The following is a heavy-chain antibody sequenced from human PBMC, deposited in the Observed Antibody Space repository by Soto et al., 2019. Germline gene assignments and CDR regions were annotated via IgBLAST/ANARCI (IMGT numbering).Heavy chain of an antibody. CDR2: ISGSGDRT. J-gene: IGHJ4*02. V-gene: IGHV3-23*01. Sequence: GSLRLSCAASGFIFSNYGMSWVRQAPGKGLEWVSSISGSGDRTNNADSGRGRFTISRDDSRNTLKLQKNSLRAEDKAKKFITTTKGYIDPFALGGKGTRVPV. CDR1: GFIFSNYG. CDR3: TTTKGYIDPFAL. D-gene: IGHD3-3*01.